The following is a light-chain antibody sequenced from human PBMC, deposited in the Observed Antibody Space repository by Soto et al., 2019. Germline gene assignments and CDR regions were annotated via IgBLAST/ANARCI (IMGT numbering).Light chain of an antibody. Sequence: QSALTQPASVSGSPGQSITISCSGTSSDVGGSNYVSWYQQLPVKVPKLMIYDVSDRPSGVSNRFFGSKSGNTASLTISGLQAEVDAGYGGSSDTSIYLSVFGTGPKVTVL. CDR3: SSDTSIYLSV. CDR2: DVS. V-gene: IGLV2-14*01. J-gene: IGLJ1*01. CDR1: SSDVGGSNY.